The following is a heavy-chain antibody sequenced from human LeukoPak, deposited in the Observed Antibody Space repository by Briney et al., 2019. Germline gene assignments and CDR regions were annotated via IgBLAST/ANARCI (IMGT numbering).Heavy chain of an antibody. Sequence: PSETLSLTCTVSGGSISPYYWTWIRQPPGKGLEWIGYVPYSGSTNHNPSLKSRLTISLDTSKNHFSLKLSSVTAADTAVYYCARDVRYSTNYYYMDVWGKGITVTVSS. V-gene: IGHV4-59*01. J-gene: IGHJ6*03. CDR2: VPYSGST. D-gene: IGHD2/OR15-2a*01. CDR1: GGSISPYY. CDR3: ARDVRYSTNYYYMDV.